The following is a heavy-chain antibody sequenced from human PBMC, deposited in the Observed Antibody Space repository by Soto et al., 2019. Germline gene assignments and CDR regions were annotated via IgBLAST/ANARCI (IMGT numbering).Heavy chain of an antibody. D-gene: IGHD3-3*01. V-gene: IGHV4-30-4*01. Sequence: SEPLSLPCTVSGGSISSGDYSWSWIRQPPGKGLEWIGYIYYSGSTYYNPSLKSRVTISVDTSKNQFSLKLSSVTAADTAVYYCARSRGATILGYDYGMDVWGQGTTVTVSS. CDR1: GGSISSGDYS. CDR3: ARSRGATILGYDYGMDV. CDR2: IYYSGST. J-gene: IGHJ6*02.